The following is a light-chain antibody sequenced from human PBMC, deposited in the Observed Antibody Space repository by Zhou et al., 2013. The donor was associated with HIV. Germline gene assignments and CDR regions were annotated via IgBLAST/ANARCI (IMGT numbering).Light chain of an antibody. Sequence: AIRMTQSPSSLSASTGDRVTITCRASQGISSYLAWYQQKPGKAPKLLIYKASSLESGVPSRFSGSGSGTDFTLTISSLQPEDFATYYCQQANSFPPTFGQGTKVEIK. J-gene: IGKJ1*01. CDR2: KAS. CDR1: QGISSY. CDR3: QQANSFPPT. V-gene: IGKV1-8*01.